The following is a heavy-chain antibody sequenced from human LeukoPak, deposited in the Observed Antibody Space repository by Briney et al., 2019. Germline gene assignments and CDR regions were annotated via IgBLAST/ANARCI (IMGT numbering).Heavy chain of an antibody. CDR3: ARRGRRYFDWLLSPIDY. Sequence: SETLSLTCAVYGGSFSGYYWSWIRQPPGKGLEWIGEINHSGSTNYNPSLKSRVTISVDTSKNQFSLKLSSVTAADTAVYCCARRGRRYFDWLLSPIDYWGQGTLVTVSS. J-gene: IGHJ4*02. CDR1: GGSFSGYY. CDR2: INHSGST. V-gene: IGHV4-34*01. D-gene: IGHD3-9*01.